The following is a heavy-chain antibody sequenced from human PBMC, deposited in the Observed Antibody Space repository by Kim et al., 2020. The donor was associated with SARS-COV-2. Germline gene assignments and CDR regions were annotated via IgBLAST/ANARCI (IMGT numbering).Heavy chain of an antibody. CDR1: GFTFSSYS. CDR2: ISSSSSTI. V-gene: IGHV3-48*02. CDR3: ARDGRSGWYLNAFDI. D-gene: IGHD6-19*01. J-gene: IGHJ3*02. Sequence: GGSLRLSCAASGFTFSSYSMNWVRQAPGKGLEWVSYISSSSSTIYYADSVKGRFTISRDNAKNSLYLQMNSLRDEDTAVYYCARDGRSGWYLNAFDIWGQGTMVTVSS.